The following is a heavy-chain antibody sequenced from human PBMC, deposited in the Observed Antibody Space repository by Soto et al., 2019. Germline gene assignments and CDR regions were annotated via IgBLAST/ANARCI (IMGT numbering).Heavy chain of an antibody. V-gene: IGHV3-21*03. Sequence: GGSLRLSCAASGFTFSGYSMNWVRQAPGKGLEWVSSISSTSSYIYYAASVKGRFTISRDNAKSSLYLQMNSLKTDDTAVYYCAADLPDWGAYAFDYWGQGTLVTVSS. D-gene: IGHD3-16*01. CDR3: AADLPDWGAYAFDY. CDR1: GFTFSGYS. CDR2: ISSTSSYI. J-gene: IGHJ4*02.